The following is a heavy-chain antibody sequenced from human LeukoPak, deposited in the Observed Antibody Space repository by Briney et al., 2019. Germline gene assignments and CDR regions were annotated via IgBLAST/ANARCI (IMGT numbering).Heavy chain of an antibody. V-gene: IGHV4-59*01. J-gene: IGHJ4*02. CDR2: IYYSART. CDR1: GGSISSYY. D-gene: IGHD2/OR15-2a*01. CDR3: ARGPNRYYFDY. Sequence: SETLSLTCTVSGGSISSYYWSWIRQPPGKALAWTGYIYYSARTNYHPSLKSRVNISVDTYKNQFSLKLSSVTAADTAVYYCARGPNRYYFDYWGQGTLVTVSS.